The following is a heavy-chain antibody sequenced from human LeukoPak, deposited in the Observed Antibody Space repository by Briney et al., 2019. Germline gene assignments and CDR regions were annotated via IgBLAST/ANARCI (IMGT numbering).Heavy chain of an antibody. Sequence: GGSLRLSCAASGFTFSNAWMSWVRQAPGKGLEWVGRIKSKTDGGTTDYAAPVKGRFTISRDDSKNTLYLQMDSLKTEDTAVYYCTTDLARRGDAFDIWGQGTMVTVSS. V-gene: IGHV3-15*01. CDR2: IKSKTDGGTT. J-gene: IGHJ3*02. D-gene: IGHD3-10*01. CDR3: TTDLARRGDAFDI. CDR1: GFTFSNAW.